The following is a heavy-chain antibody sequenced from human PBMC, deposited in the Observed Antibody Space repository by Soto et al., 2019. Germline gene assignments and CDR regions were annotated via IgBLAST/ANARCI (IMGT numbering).Heavy chain of an antibody. CDR2: ITDTGGDT. J-gene: IGHJ4*02. V-gene: IGHV3-23*01. D-gene: IGHD3-10*01. Sequence: EVQLLESGGDLVQPGGSLRLSCAASGFTFSSHAMSWVRQAPGKGLEWVSVITDTGGDTLYADSVKGRFTISRDNSKNTRYLQMNSLRAEDTAIYYCARASGESYPGSRVFDSWGQGTRVTVSS. CDR3: ARASGESYPGSRVFDS. CDR1: GFTFSSHA.